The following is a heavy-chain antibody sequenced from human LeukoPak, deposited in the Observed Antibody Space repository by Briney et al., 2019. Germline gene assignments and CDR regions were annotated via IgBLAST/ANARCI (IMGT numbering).Heavy chain of an antibody. CDR3: AKSFYADWHFDL. J-gene: IGHJ2*01. Sequence: GESVKISCKGSGYSFTSYWITWVRQMPGKGLEWMGRIDPSDPSGSYTTYSPSFEGHVTISTDKSINTAYLQWRSLRASDTAMYYCAKSFYADWHFDLWGRGTLVTVSS. CDR2: IDPSDPSGSYT. V-gene: IGHV5-10-1*01. D-gene: IGHD3-16*01. CDR1: GYSFTSYW.